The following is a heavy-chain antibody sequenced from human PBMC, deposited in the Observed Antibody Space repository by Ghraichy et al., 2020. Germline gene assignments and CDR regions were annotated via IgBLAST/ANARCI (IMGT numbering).Heavy chain of an antibody. Sequence: SETLSLTCTVSGGSISSSSYFWGWIRQAPGKGLEWIGSVSYSGSTFYNPPLKSRVTIYVDTSGNQFSLKLRSVTAADTAVYYCAMILIAAPVLGAFDIWGQGTMVTVSS. CDR2: VSYSGST. CDR3: AMILIAAPVLGAFDI. V-gene: IGHV4-39*01. CDR1: GGSISSSSYF. D-gene: IGHD6-6*01. J-gene: IGHJ3*02.